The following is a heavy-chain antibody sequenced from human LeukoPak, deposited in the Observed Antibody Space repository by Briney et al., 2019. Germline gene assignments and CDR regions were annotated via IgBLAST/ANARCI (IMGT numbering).Heavy chain of an antibody. Sequence: SGVSLRLSCAASGLIFSSYWMHWVRQAQWKGLVWVSRINTDGSSTTYADSVKGRFTISRDNAKNTLYLQLNSLRADDTAVYYCAREGRYYDSTGYESYYFDFWGQGTLVTVSS. CDR3: AREGRYYDSTGYESYYFDF. D-gene: IGHD3-22*01. CDR2: INTDGSST. CDR1: GLIFSSYW. J-gene: IGHJ4*02. V-gene: IGHV3-74*01.